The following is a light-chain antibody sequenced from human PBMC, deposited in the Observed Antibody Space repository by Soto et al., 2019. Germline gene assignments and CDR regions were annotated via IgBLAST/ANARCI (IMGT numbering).Light chain of an antibody. V-gene: IGKV3-11*01. Sequence: EIVLTQSPGTLSSSPGERATLSCRASQSVSSHLAWYQQKPGQAPRLLIYDASIRAAGIPARFSGSGPGTDFTLTISSLEAEDCAVDHCVRRTPWPWTCGKGRRVDIK. CDR3: VRRTPWPWT. CDR2: DAS. J-gene: IGKJ1*01. CDR1: QSVSSH.